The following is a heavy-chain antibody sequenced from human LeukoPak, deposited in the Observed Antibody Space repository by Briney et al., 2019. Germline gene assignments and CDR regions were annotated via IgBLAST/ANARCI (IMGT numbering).Heavy chain of an antibody. CDR3: AELGITMIGGV. CDR2: ISGSGGST. J-gene: IGHJ6*04. V-gene: IGHV3-23*01. Sequence: GGSLRLSCAASGFTFSSYGMNWVRQAPGKGLEWVSGISGSGGSTYYADSVKGRFTISRDNSKNTLDLQMNSLRAEDTAVYYCAELGITMIGGVWGKGTTVTISS. CDR1: GFTFSSYG. D-gene: IGHD3-10*02.